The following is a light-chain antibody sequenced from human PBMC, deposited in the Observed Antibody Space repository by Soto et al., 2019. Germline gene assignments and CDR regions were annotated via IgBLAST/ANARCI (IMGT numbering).Light chain of an antibody. CDR1: SSDVGAYNY. V-gene: IGLV2-14*01. J-gene: IGLJ1*01. CDR3: ISYTTSDTLV. Sequence: QSALTQPASVSGSPGQSITISCTGTSSDVGAYNYVSWYLLHPGKAPKLVIYEVSNRPSGVSHRFSGSKSGNTASLTISGLQAEDEADYYCISYTTSDTLVFGTGTKLTVL. CDR2: EVS.